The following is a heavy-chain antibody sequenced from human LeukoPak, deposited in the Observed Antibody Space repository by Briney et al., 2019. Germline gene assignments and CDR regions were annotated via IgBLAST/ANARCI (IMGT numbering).Heavy chain of an antibody. J-gene: IGHJ3*02. CDR2: INHSGSA. D-gene: IGHD2-15*01. CDR3: ARAVGYLDAFDI. V-gene: IGHV4-34*01. CDR1: GGSFSGYY. Sequence: PSETLSLTCAVYGGSFSGYYWSWIRQPPGKGLEWIGEINHSGSANYNPSLKSRVTISVDTSKNQFSLKLSSVTAADTAVYYCARAVGYLDAFDIWGQGTMVTVSS.